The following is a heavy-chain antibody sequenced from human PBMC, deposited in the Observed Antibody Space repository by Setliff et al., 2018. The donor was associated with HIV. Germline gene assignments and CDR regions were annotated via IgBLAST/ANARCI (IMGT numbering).Heavy chain of an antibody. CDR1: GGTFSSYA. V-gene: IGHV1-69*13. D-gene: IGHD4-17*01. J-gene: IGHJ4*02. CDR3: ARAYRHMGHGDRFDY. Sequence: SVKVSCKASGGTFSSYAISWVRQAPGQGLEWMGGIIPIFGTANYAQKFQCRVTITADESTSTAYMELSSLRSEDTAVYYCARAYRHMGHGDRFDYWGQGTLVTVSS. CDR2: IIPIFGTA.